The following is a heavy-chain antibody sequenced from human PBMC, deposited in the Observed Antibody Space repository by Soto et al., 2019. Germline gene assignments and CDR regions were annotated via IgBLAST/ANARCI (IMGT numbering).Heavy chain of an antibody. Sequence: EVQLVESGGGLIQPGGSLRLSCAASGFTVSSNYMSWVRQAPGKGLEWVSLIYSGGSTFYADSVKGRFTISRDNSRNTLYLQMNSLRAEDTAVYYCASAPSPWVFDCWDQGTLVTVSS. J-gene: IGHJ4*02. CDR1: GFTVSSNY. D-gene: IGHD7-27*01. CDR3: ASAPSPWVFDC. CDR2: IYSGGST. V-gene: IGHV3-53*01.